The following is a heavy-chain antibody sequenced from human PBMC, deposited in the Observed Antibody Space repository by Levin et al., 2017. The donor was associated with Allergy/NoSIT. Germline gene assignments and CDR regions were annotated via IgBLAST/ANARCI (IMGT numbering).Heavy chain of an antibody. Sequence: SQTLSLTCTVSGGSISSYYWSWIRQPPGKGLEWIGYIYYSGSTNYNPSLKSRVTISVDTSKNQFSLKLSSVTAADTAVYYCARTVAAAARMYWFDPWGQGTLVTVSS. CDR2: IYYSGST. D-gene: IGHD6-13*01. CDR1: GGSISSYY. V-gene: IGHV4-59*01. J-gene: IGHJ5*02. CDR3: ARTVAAAARMYWFDP.